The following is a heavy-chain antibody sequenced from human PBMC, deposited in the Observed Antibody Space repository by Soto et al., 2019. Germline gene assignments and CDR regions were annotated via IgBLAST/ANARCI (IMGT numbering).Heavy chain of an antibody. J-gene: IGHJ4*02. CDR2: IYPGDSDT. D-gene: IGHD5-18*01. CDR1: GYNFSRNW. CDR3: ARPFGDTAMVIDY. Sequence: PGESLKISCNGSGYNFSRNWIGWVRQMPGKGLEWMGIIYPGDSDTRYSPSFQGQVTISADKSINTAYLQWSSLKASDSAIYYCARPFGDTAMVIDYWGQGTQVTVSS. V-gene: IGHV5-51*01.